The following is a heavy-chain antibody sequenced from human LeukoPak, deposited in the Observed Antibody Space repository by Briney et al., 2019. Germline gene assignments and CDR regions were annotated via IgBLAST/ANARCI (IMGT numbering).Heavy chain of an antibody. D-gene: IGHD3-16*02. J-gene: IGHJ4*02. CDR1: GYTFTNYA. Sequence: ASVKVSCKASGYTFTNYAMNWVRQAPRQGLEWMGWIHPSTGNPTYAQGFTGRFVFSLDTSVSTTYLQISGLKAEDTAVYYCARAFQSLGGLSLPDYWGQGTLVTVSS. V-gene: IGHV7-4-1*02. CDR3: ARAFQSLGGLSLPDY. CDR2: IHPSTGNP.